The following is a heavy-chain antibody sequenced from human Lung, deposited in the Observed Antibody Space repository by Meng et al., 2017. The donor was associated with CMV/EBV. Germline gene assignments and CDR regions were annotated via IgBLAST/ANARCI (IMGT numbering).Heavy chain of an antibody. CDR1: GFTFSAFV. V-gene: IGHV3-23*01. J-gene: IGHJ4*02. Sequence: LILSCAASGFTFSAFVMPGVRQAPGKGLEWVSSITGSGGTTYYAASVRGRFTVSRDNSHNMVYLQINSLQADDTAVYYCARKVSSDYWGQGTLVTVSS. CDR2: ITGSGGTT. CDR3: ARKVSSDY.